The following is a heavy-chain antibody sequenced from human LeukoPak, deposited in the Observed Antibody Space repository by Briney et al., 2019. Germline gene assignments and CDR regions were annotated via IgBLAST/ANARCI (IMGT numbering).Heavy chain of an antibody. J-gene: IGHJ3*02. Sequence: GESLKISCKGSGCSFTSYWIGWVRQMPGIGLEWMGMIYPGDSDTRYSPSFQGQVTISADKSISTAYLQWSSLKASDTAMYYCARRGYCSGGSCNGAFDIWGQGTMVTVSS. CDR3: ARRGYCSGGSCNGAFDI. V-gene: IGHV5-51*01. D-gene: IGHD2-15*01. CDR1: GCSFTSYW. CDR2: IYPGDSDT.